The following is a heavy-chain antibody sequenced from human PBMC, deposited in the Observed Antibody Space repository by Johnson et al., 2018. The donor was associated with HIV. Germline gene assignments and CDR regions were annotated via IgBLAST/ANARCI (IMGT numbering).Heavy chain of an antibody. V-gene: IGHV3-66*03. CDR3: AKDGMGGNYWYAFDI. J-gene: IGHJ3*02. CDR1: GFTVSSNY. CDR2: IYSGDST. Sequence: VQLVESGGGLIQPGGSLRLSCAASGFTVSSNYMNWVRQAPGKGLECFSIIYSGDSTYYADSVKGRFTISRDNSKNTLYLQMNSLRAEDTAVYYCAKDGMGGNYWYAFDIWGQGTMVTVSS. D-gene: IGHD1-26*01.